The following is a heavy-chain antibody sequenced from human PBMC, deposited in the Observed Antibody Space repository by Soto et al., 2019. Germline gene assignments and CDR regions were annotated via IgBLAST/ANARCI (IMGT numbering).Heavy chain of an antibody. D-gene: IGHD6-6*01. Sequence: GSLKISCAASGFTFSSYGMHWVRQAPGKGLEWVAVISYDGSNKYYADSVKGRFTISRDNSKNTLYLQMNSLRAEDTAVYYCAAFIAARLPAYWGQGTLVTVSS. CDR2: ISYDGSNK. J-gene: IGHJ4*02. CDR1: GFTFSSYG. CDR3: AAFIAARLPAY. V-gene: IGHV3-30*03.